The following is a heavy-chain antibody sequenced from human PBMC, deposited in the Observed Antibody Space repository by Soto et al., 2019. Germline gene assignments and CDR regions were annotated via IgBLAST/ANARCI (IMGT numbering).Heavy chain of an antibody. CDR2: MSNNGSNK. CDR1: GFTFSSFG. V-gene: IGHV3-30*18. J-gene: IGHJ4*02. Sequence: GWSLRLSCAASGFTFSSFGMHWVRQAPGKGLEWVAVMSNNGSNKYYGNSVKGRFTISRDNSKNRLYLQMNSLRAEDTAVYYCAKASWRGYSSAVDHWGQGTLVTV. CDR3: AKASWRGYSSAVDH. D-gene: IGHD3-3*01.